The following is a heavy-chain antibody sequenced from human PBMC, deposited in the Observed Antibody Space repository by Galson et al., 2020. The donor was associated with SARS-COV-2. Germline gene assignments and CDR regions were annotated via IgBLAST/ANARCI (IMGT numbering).Heavy chain of an antibody. Sequence: GGSLRLSCAASGFTFSSYGMHWVRQAPGKGLEWVAVISYDGSNKYYADSVKGRFTISRDNSKNTLYLQMNSLRAEDTAVYYCVSGDYFPLYGLDVWGQGTTVTVSS. CDR1: GFTFSSYG. CDR2: ISYDGSNK. CDR3: VSGDYFPLYGLDV. D-gene: IGHD4-17*01. V-gene: IGHV3-30*03. J-gene: IGHJ6*02.